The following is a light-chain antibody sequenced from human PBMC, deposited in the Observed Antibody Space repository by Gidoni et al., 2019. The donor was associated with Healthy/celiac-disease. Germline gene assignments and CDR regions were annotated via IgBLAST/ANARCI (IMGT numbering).Light chain of an antibody. V-gene: IGKV3-11*01. J-gene: IGKJ4*01. CDR1: QSVSSW. CDR2: DAS. CDR3: QQRSNWPST. Sequence: DIAMTQSPATLSSSAGERVTITCRASQSVSSWLAWYQQKPGKAPRLLIYDASSRATGVPARFSGSGSGTDFTLTISSLQPEDFAIYYCQQRSNWPSTFGGGTKVEIK.